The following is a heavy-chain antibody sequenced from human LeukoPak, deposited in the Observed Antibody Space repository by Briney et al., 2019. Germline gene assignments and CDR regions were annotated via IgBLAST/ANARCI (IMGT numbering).Heavy chain of an antibody. CDR2: ISYDGSNQ. CDR3: TKLNNYDDY. J-gene: IGHJ4*02. V-gene: IGHV3-30*18. CDR1: GFTFSTFG. D-gene: IGHD1/OR15-1a*01. Sequence: GGSLRLSCAASGFTFSTFGMHWVRQDPGKGLEWVAAISYDGSNQYYIDSVKGRFTISRDNSKNTLYLQMSSLRAEDTAVYYCTKLNNYDDYWGQGPQVTVSS.